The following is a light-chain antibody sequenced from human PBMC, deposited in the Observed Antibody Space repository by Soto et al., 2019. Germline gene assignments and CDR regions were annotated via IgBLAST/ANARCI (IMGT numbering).Light chain of an antibody. CDR3: QVWGSSSDHVV. J-gene: IGLJ2*01. CDR2: YDS. CDR1: NIGSKS. V-gene: IGLV3-21*04. Sequence: SSELTQPPSVSVAPGKTARITCGGNNIGSKSVHWYQQKPGQAPVLVIYYDSDRPSGIPERFSGSNSGNTATLTISRVEAGDEADYYCQVWGSSSDHVVFGGGTKLTVL.